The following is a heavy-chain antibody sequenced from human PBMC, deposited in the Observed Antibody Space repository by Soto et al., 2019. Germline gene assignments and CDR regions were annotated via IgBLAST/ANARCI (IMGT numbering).Heavy chain of an antibody. D-gene: IGHD6-6*01. CDR2: ISSNGGST. CDR3: ARGYSSSSGPGAFDI. Sequence: EVQLVESGGGLVQPGGSLRLSCAASGFTFSSYAMHWVRQAPGKGLEYVSAISSNGGSTYYANSVKGRFTISRDNSKNPLYLQMGSLRAEDMAVYYCARGYSSSSGPGAFDIWGQGTMVTVSS. V-gene: IGHV3-64*01. J-gene: IGHJ3*02. CDR1: GFTFSSYA.